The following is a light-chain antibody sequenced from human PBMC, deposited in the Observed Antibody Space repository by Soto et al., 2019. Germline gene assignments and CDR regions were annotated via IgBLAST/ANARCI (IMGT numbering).Light chain of an antibody. CDR3: QQSYSTPGIT. CDR2: AAS. CDR1: QSISSY. V-gene: IGKV1-39*01. J-gene: IGKJ5*01. Sequence: DIQMTQAASSLSASVGDRVTITCRESQSISSYLNWYQQKPVKAPKLLIYAASSLQSGFPSRFSGSGSGTDFTLTICCLQPEDFATYYCQQSYSTPGITFGQGTRLEIK.